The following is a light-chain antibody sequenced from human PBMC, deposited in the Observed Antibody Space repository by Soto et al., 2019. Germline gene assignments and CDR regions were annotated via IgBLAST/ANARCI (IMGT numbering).Light chain of an antibody. V-gene: IGKV1-5*03. CDR1: QRISSW. CDR2: KAS. CDR3: QQYNSYPWT. J-gene: IGKJ3*01. Sequence: DIQMTQSPSTLSASVGDRVTITCRGSQRISSWLAWYQQKPGKAAKLLIYKASSLASGVPSRFSGSVYGTEFTLTISSLQPDDFATYYCQQYNSYPWTFGPGTKVDIK.